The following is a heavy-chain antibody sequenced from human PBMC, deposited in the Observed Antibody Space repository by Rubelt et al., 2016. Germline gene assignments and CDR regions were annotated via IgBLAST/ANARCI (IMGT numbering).Heavy chain of an antibody. CDR2: IDPSDSYT. V-gene: IGHV5-10-1*01. CDR1: GYSFTNYW. Sequence: DGELVQSGAEVKKPGESLRISCKGSGYSFTNYWISWVRQMPGKGLEWMGRIDPSDSYTNYSPSFQGHVTISADKSISTAYLQWSSLKASDTAMYYCAAYSSSWYYFDYWGQGTLVTVSS. CDR3: AAYSSSWYYFDY. D-gene: IGHD6-13*01. J-gene: IGHJ4*02.